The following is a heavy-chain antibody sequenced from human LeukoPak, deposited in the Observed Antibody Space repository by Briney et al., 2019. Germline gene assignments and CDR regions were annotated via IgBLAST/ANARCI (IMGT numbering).Heavy chain of an antibody. V-gene: IGHV4-59*01. CDR3: ARGSNQQPFHFDY. CDR1: GGSISSYY. D-gene: IGHD6-13*01. J-gene: IGHJ4*02. Sequence: SETLSLTCTVSGGSISSYYWSWIRQPPGKGLEWIGYIYYSGSTNYNPSHKSRVTISVDTSKNQFSLKLSSVTAADTAVYYCARGSNQQPFHFDYWGQGTLVTVSS. CDR2: IYYSGST.